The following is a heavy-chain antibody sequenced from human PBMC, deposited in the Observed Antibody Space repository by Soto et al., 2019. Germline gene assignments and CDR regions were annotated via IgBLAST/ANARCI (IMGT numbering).Heavy chain of an antibody. CDR1: GYTFTGYY. D-gene: IGHD3-3*01. Sequence: QVQLVQSGAEVKNPGASVKVSCKASGYTFTGYYMHWVRQAPGQGLEWMGWINPNSGGTNYAQKFQGWVTMTRDTSISTAYMELSRLRSDDTAVYYCARASASAYDFWSGYCYYFDYWGQGTLATVSS. CDR3: ARASASAYDFWSGYCYYFDY. CDR2: INPNSGGT. V-gene: IGHV1-2*04. J-gene: IGHJ4*02.